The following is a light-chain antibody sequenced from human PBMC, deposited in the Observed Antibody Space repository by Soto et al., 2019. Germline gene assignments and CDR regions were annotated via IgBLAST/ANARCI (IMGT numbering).Light chain of an antibody. CDR2: GNS. V-gene: IGLV1-40*01. CDR3: QSYDSSLSGYVV. Sequence: QSVLTQPPSVSGDPGQRVTISCTGSSSNIGAGYDVHWYQQLPGTAPKLLIYGNSNRPSGVPDRFSGSKSGTSASLAITGLQAEDEPDYYCQSYDSSLSGYVVFGGRTKLTVL. J-gene: IGLJ2*01. CDR1: SSNIGAGYD.